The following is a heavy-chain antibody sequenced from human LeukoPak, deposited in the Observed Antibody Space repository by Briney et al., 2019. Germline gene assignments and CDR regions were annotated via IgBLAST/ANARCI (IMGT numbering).Heavy chain of an antibody. J-gene: IGHJ2*01. Sequence: SETLSLTCTVSGYSIAHGFFWAWIRQPPGGGLEWIGSLYHSGTTYYNTSLKSRISTSVDTSKNQFTLKLRLVTAADTAVYYCARVEVPRDINNWYFDLWGRGTLVTVSS. CDR3: ARVEVPRDINNWYFDL. CDR2: LYHSGTT. V-gene: IGHV4-38-2*02. CDR1: GYSIAHGFF. D-gene: IGHD2-15*01.